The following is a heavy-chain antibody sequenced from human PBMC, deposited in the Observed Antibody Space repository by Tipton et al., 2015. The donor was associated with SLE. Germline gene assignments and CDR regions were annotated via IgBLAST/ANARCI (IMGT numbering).Heavy chain of an antibody. J-gene: IGHJ6*03. Sequence: LRLSCTVSGGSINAYYWTWVRQPPGKGLEWIGNIHYSGSTYCNPSLKSRVTISVDTSKNQFSLKLTSVTAADTAVYYCARGGLGVSYYYYMDVWGKGTTVTVSS. V-gene: IGHV4-59*12. CDR2: IHYSGST. CDR1: GGSINAYY. CDR3: ARGGLGVSYYYYMDV. D-gene: IGHD1-26*01.